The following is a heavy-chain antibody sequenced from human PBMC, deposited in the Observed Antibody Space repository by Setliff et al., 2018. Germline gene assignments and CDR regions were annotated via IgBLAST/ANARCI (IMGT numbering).Heavy chain of an antibody. V-gene: IGHV3-7*01. J-gene: IGHJ4*02. Sequence: PGGSLRLSCAASGFTFGSSWITWVRQAPGKGLERVAIINPDGNNQFYPGTVKGRFTVSRDISKNTLYLQMNSLRAEDSAIYYCASSCSGSSCYAGLDYWGQGTLVTVSS. D-gene: IGHD2-15*01. CDR3: ASSCSGSSCYAGLDY. CDR1: GFTFGSSW. CDR2: INPDGNNQ.